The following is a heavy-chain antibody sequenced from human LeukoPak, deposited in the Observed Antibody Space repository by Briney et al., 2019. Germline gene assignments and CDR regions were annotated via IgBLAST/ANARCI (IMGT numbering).Heavy chain of an antibody. Sequence: AGGSLRLSCAASGFPFSSYWMSWVRQAPGKGLEWVANIKEDGSEKYYVDSVKGRFTISRDNSKNSVYLQMNSLRAEDTAVYYCSRDSRIAMAGQDSWGQGTLVTVSS. D-gene: IGHD6-19*01. CDR2: IKEDGSEK. CDR3: SRDSRIAMAGQDS. J-gene: IGHJ4*02. CDR1: GFPFSSYW. V-gene: IGHV3-7*01.